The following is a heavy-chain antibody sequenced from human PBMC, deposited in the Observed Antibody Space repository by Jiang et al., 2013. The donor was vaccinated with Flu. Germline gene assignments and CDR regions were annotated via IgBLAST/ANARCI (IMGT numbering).Heavy chain of an antibody. CDR1: GYTFTSYA. J-gene: IGHJ3*02. V-gene: IGHV7-4-1*02. CDR2: INTNTGNP. CDR3: ARDCSGGSCYSDDAFDI. Sequence: QSGSELKKPGASVKVSCKASGYTFTSYAMNWVRQAPGQGLEWMGWINTNTGNPTYAQGFTGRFVFSLDTSVSTAYLQISSLKAEDTAVYYCARDCSGGSCYSDDAFDIWGQGTMVTVSS. D-gene: IGHD2-15*01.